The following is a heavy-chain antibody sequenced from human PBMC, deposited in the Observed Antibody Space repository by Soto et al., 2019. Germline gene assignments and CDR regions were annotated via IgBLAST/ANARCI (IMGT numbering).Heavy chain of an antibody. D-gene: IGHD4-17*01. J-gene: IGHJ4*02. Sequence: PSETLSLTCTVSGGSISSTSYYWGWIRQPPGKGLEWIGSIYYSGSTYYNPSLKSRGTISVDMAKNHFSLKLNSVTAADTAVYYCARLVYGDSGPDSWGQGTLVTVSS. CDR2: IYYSGST. CDR1: GGSISSTSYY. V-gene: IGHV4-39*02. CDR3: ARLVYGDSGPDS.